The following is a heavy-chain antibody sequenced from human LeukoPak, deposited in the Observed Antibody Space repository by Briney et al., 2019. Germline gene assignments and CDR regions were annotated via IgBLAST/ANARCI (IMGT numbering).Heavy chain of an antibody. D-gene: IGHD2-15*01. CDR1: GGSISSGSYY. CDR3: ARFPPDGVVVVAATGPLGAFDI. Sequence: SETLSLTCTVSGGSISSGSYYWSWIRQPAGKGLEWIGYIYYSGSTNYNPSLKSRVTISVDTSKNQFSLKLSSVTAADTAVYYCARFPPDGVVVVAATGPLGAFDIWGQGTMVTVSS. CDR2: IYYSGST. V-gene: IGHV4-61*10. J-gene: IGHJ3*02.